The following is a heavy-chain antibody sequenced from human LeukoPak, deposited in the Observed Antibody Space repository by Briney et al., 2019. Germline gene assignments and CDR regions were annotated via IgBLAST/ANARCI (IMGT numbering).Heavy chain of an antibody. D-gene: IGHD6-13*01. Sequence: ASVKVSRKASGYTFTSYYMHWVRQAPGQGLEWMGLINPSGGSTRYAQKFQGRVTMSRDTSTSTVYMDLSSLRAEDTAVYYCARTLDQLVRSGMDVWGQGTTVTVSS. CDR1: GYTFTSYY. V-gene: IGHV1-46*01. CDR3: ARTLDQLVRSGMDV. J-gene: IGHJ6*02. CDR2: INPSGGST.